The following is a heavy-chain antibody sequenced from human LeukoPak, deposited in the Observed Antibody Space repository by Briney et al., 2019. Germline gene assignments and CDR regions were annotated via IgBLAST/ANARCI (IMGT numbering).Heavy chain of an antibody. V-gene: IGHV3-74*01. CDR1: GFTLNGYW. CDR2: INSDGSTT. Sequence: GGSLRLSCAAPGFTLNGYWMHWVRQAPGKGLVWVSRINSDGSTTSYADSVKGRFTISRDNSKNTLYLQMNSLRAEDTAVYYCAPQVVVGGHLLYWGQGTLVTVSS. D-gene: IGHD3-22*01. J-gene: IGHJ4*02. CDR3: APQVVVGGHLLY.